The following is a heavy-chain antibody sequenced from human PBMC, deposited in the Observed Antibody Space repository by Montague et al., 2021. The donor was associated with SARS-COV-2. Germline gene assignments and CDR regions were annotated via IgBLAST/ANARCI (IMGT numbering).Heavy chain of an antibody. Sequence: SLRLSCAASGFSFSDYAMHWVRLAPGLALEWVAVIWYDGSNSYYADSVKGRFTISRDNSKNAVYLQINSLTADDTAIYYCAREKKEVQMDYWGLGTLVTVSS. V-gene: IGHV3-33*01. CDR3: AREKKEVQMDY. D-gene: IGHD5-24*01. J-gene: IGHJ4*02. CDR1: GFSFSDYA. CDR2: IWYDGSNS.